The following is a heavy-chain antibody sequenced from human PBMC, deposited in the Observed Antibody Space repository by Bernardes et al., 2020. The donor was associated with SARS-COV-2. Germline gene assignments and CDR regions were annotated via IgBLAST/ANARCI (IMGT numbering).Heavy chain of an antibody. J-gene: IGHJ4*02. CDR1: GGSLHNSY. V-gene: IGHV4-59*01. Sequence: SETLSLTCSVSGGSLHNSYWSWIRQPPGKGLEWIGSIYYTGDTNYNPSLKSRVTISLDTPKSQFSLHLSSVTAADTAVYYCARNRVPSSYWGQGILVTVSS. CDR2: IYYTGDT. CDR3: ARNRVPSSY.